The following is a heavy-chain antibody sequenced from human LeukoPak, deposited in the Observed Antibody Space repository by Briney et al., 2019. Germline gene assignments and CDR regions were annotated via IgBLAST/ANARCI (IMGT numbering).Heavy chain of an antibody. CDR3: AKGLGYDFWSGHPSFDY. Sequence: GRSLRLSCAASGFTFSSYGMHWVRQAPGKGLEWVAVIWYDGSNKYYADSVKGRFTISRDNSKNTLYLQMNSLRAEDTAVYYCAKGLGYDFWSGHPSFDYWGQGTLVTVSS. V-gene: IGHV3-33*06. D-gene: IGHD3-3*01. J-gene: IGHJ4*02. CDR1: GFTFSSYG. CDR2: IWYDGSNK.